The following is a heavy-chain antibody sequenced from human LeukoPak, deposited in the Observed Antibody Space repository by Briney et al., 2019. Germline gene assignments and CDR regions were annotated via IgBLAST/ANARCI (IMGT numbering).Heavy chain of an antibody. CDR1: EFDFSTHA. J-gene: IGHJ4*02. Sequence: GGSLRLSCAASEFDFSTHAMTWVRQAPGKGLEWVSAISISGTKTYYADSVKGRFAISRDNSKNTLYLQMYSLRAEDTAVYYCANEIRPNDYWGQGTLVTVSS. CDR3: ANEIRPNDY. V-gene: IGHV3-23*01. CDR2: ISISGTKT. D-gene: IGHD4-17*01.